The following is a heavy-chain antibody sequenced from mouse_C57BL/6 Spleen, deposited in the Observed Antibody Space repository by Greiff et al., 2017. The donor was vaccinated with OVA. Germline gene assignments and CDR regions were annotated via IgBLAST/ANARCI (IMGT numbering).Heavy chain of an antibody. CDR3: ARHVTTGPFAY. Sequence: EVKVVESGGGLVKPGGSLKLSCAASGFTFSSYTMSWVRQTPEKRLEWVATISGGGGNTYYPDSVKGRFTISRDNAKNTLYLQMSSLRSEDTALYYCARHVTTGPFAYWGQGTLVTVSA. D-gene: IGHD4-1*02. CDR1: GFTFSSYT. J-gene: IGHJ3*01. V-gene: IGHV5-9*01. CDR2: ISGGGGNT.